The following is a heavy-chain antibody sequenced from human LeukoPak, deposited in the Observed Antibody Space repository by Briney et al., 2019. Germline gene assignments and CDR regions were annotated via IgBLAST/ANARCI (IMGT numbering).Heavy chain of an antibody. Sequence: SETLSLTCNVSTGSITSYYWGWVRQPPGKGLEFIGYIHYSGSTNYNPSLKSRVAISAEKSKNQFSLKLSSVTAADTALYFCVKSIASRGETVFDIWGQGTMVTVSS. CDR1: TGSITSYY. CDR3: VKSIASRGETVFDI. V-gene: IGHV4-59*01. CDR2: IHYSGST. J-gene: IGHJ3*02. D-gene: IGHD6-6*01.